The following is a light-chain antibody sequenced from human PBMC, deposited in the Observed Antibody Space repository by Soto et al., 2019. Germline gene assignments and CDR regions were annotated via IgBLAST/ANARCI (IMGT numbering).Light chain of an antibody. V-gene: IGKV3-20*01. CDR1: QSVSNDY. CDR2: GAS. J-gene: IGKJ2*01. Sequence: EIVLTQSPGTLSLSPGDRATLSCRASQSVSNDYLAWYQQKPGQAPRLLIYGASSRATGIPDRFSGSGSGTEFTLTISRLEPEDFAVYYCHYYFNSPAMYTFGQGTKLEIK. CDR3: HYYFNSPAMYT.